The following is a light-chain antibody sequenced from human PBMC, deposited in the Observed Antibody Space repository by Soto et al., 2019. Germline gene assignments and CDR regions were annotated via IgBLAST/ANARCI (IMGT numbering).Light chain of an antibody. CDR1: QSARSS. J-gene: IGKJ5*01. Sequence: EIVMTQSPATLSVSPGERATLSCRASQSARSSLGWYQQKPGQPPSLLIYDVSIRATGIPARFNGSGSGTEFTLTISSLQPEDFATYYCQQSYSTPYTFGQGTRLEIK. CDR3: QQSYSTPYT. CDR2: DVS. V-gene: IGKV3-15*01.